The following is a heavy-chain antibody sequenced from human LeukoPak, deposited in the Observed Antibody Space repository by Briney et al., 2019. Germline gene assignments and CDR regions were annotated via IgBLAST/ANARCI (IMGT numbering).Heavy chain of an antibody. CDR3: ARDRSYYGSGSYYFELAYFDY. CDR1: GFTFSNYW. Sequence: GGSLRLSCAASGFTFSNYWMHWVRQAPGKGLVWVSRINGDGSTTSYADSVKGRFTISRDNAKNSLYLQMNSLRAEDAAVYYCARDRSYYGSGSYYFELAYFDYWGQGALVTVSS. J-gene: IGHJ4*02. V-gene: IGHV3-74*01. D-gene: IGHD3-10*01. CDR2: INGDGSTT.